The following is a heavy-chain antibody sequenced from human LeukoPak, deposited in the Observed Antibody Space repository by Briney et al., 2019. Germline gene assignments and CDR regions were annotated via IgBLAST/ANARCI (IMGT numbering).Heavy chain of an antibody. CDR2: IYYSGST. CDR1: GGSISGYY. V-gene: IGHV4-59*12. CDR3: ARGTDMTPITGYYSFVY. Sequence: SETLSLTCTVSGGSISGYYWSWIRQPPGKGLEWIGYIYYSGSTNYNPSLESRVTISLDTSNNQFSLKVTSVTAADTAVYYCARGTDMTPITGYYSFVYWGQGTLVSVSS. D-gene: IGHD5-24*01. J-gene: IGHJ4*02.